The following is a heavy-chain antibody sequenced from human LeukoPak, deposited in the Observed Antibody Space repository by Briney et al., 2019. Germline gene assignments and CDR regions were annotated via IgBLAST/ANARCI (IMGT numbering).Heavy chain of an antibody. CDR2: ISGSGNGT. CDR3: AKRTMSAFDS. CDR1: GFTFRTYA. V-gene: IGHV3-23*01. J-gene: IGHJ4*02. Sequence: GGSLRLSCTASGFTFRTYAMDWVRQAPGKGLEWLSGISGSGNGTYYADSVKGRFIISRDNSKNMVYLQMNSLTVEDTATYYCAKRTMSAFDSWGQGTLLIVSS.